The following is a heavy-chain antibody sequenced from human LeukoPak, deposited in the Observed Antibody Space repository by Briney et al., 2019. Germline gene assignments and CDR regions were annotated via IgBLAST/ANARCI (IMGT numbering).Heavy chain of an antibody. D-gene: IGHD3-3*01. Sequence: PGGSLRLSCAASGFTFSTSAMHWVRQAPGEGLDWVAVISYDESNKYYADSVKGRFTISRDNSKNTLYLQMNSLRGEDTAMYYCARGTDTKPFWSGYWVDVWGQGTTVTVSS. CDR1: GFTFSTSA. CDR2: ISYDESNK. J-gene: IGHJ6*02. CDR3: ARGTDTKPFWSGYWVDV. V-gene: IGHV3-30*03.